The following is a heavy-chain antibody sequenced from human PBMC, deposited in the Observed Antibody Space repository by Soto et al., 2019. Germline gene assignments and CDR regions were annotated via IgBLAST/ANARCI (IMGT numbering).Heavy chain of an antibody. D-gene: IGHD3-22*01. CDR2: IYYSGST. CDR3: ARDYYDSSGPMWYNWFDP. J-gene: IGHJ5*02. Sequence: QVQLQESGPGLVKPSQTLSLTCTVSGGSISSGGYYWSWIRQHPGKGLEWLGYIYYSGSTYYNPSLKSRVTISVDTSKNQFSLKLSSVTAADTAVYYCARDYYDSSGPMWYNWFDPWGQGTLVTVSS. CDR1: GGSISSGGYY. V-gene: IGHV4-31*03.